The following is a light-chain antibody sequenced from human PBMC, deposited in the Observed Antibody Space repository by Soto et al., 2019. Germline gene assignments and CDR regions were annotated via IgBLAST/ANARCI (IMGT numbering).Light chain of an antibody. CDR3: QQYNNWPQT. Sequence: DIQMTQSPSTLPASVGDRVTITCRASQSISNWLAWYQQKPGTAPKVLIYHASNLQSGVPSRFSGGGSGTEFTLTITSLQSEDFAVYYCQQYNNWPQTFGQGTKVDIK. CDR2: HAS. J-gene: IGKJ1*01. V-gene: IGKV1-5*01. CDR1: QSISNW.